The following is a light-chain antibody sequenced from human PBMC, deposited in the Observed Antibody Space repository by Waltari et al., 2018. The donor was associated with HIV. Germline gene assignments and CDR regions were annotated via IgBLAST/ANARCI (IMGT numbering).Light chain of an antibody. CDR2: AAS. Sequence: DIQITQSPSSLSASIGDRVTITCRTSQYINMYLNWYQQKPGQAPSLLIFAASTLHGGVPSRFSASVSGTTFSLASSSLHADDVATYYCQQTFALPLTFGAGTKVEI. J-gene: IGKJ4*01. CDR3: QQTFALPLT. CDR1: QYINMY. V-gene: IGKV1-39*01.